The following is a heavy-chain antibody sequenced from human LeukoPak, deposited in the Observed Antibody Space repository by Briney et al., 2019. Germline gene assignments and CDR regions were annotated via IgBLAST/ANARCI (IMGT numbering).Heavy chain of an antibody. V-gene: IGHV3-74*01. CDR1: RFTFSSYW. Sequence: GGSLRLSCAASRFTFSSYWMHWVRQAPGKGLVWVSRINSDGSSTSYADSVKGRFTISRDNAKNTLYLQMNSLRPEDTAVYYCAREPGYCSGGSCYFPGYYYYYMDVWGKGTTVTVSS. D-gene: IGHD2-15*01. CDR3: AREPGYCSGGSCYFPGYYYYYMDV. J-gene: IGHJ6*03. CDR2: INSDGSST.